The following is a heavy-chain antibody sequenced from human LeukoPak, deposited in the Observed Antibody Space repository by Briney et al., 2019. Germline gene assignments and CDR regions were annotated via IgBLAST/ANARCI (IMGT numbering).Heavy chain of an antibody. Sequence: GASVKVSCKASGGTFSSYAISWVRQAPGQGLEWMGGIIPIFGTANYAQKFQGRVTITADESTSTAYMELSSLRSEDTAVYYCARTEAGDTHTDYWGQGTLVTVSS. J-gene: IGHJ4*02. D-gene: IGHD1-14*01. CDR2: IIPIFGTA. V-gene: IGHV1-69*13. CDR1: GGTFSSYA. CDR3: ARTEAGDTHTDY.